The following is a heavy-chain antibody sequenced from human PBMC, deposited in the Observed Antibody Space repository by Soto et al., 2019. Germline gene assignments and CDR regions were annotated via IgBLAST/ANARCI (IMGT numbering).Heavy chain of an antibody. D-gene: IGHD3-10*01. CDR3: TTDPGITMVRGASRRGYFDL. V-gene: IGHV3-15*01. CDR1: GFTFSNAW. CDR2: IKSKTDGGTT. J-gene: IGHJ2*01. Sequence: EVQLVESGGGLVKPGGSLRLSCAASGFTFSNAWMSWVRQAPGKGLEWVGRIKSKTDGGTTDYAAPVKGRFTISRDDSKNTLYLQMNSLKTEDTAVYYCTTDPGITMVRGASRRGYFDLWGRGTLVTVSS.